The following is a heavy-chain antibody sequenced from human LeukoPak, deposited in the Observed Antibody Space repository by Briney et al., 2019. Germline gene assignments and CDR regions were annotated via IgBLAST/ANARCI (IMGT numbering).Heavy chain of an antibody. CDR2: IYWDDDK. CDR3: ALWMTSVTTFDY. V-gene: IGHV2-5*02. D-gene: IGHD4-17*01. Sequence: SGPTLVKPTQTLTLTCTFSGFSLSTSGMGVGWIRQPPGKALECLAPIYWDDDKRYSPSLNSRLTITKDNSKNQVVLTMTNMDPVDTATYYCALWMTSVTTFDYWGQGTLVTVSS. J-gene: IGHJ4*02. CDR1: GFSLSTSGMG.